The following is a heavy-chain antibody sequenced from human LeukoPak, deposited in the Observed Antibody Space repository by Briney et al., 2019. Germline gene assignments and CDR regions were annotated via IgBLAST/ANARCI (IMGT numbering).Heavy chain of an antibody. D-gene: IGHD3-10*01. Sequence: ASVKVSCKASGYTFTTYDINWVRQATGQGLEWMGWMNPHSGNTGYAQKFQGRVTMTRDTSITTAYMELSDLTSDDAAVYYCTRAPIPGNYWGQGTLVTVSS. CDR3: TRAPIPGNY. CDR1: GYTFTTYD. V-gene: IGHV1-8*01. J-gene: IGHJ4*02. CDR2: MNPHSGNT.